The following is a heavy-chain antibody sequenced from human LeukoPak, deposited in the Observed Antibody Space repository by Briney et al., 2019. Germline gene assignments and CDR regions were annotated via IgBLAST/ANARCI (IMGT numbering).Heavy chain of an antibody. CDR2: IKQDESEK. D-gene: IGHD3-16*01. CDR1: GFTFSSYW. CDR3: ARDWGYAFDI. J-gene: IGHJ3*02. Sequence: GGSLRLSCAASGFTFSSYWMYWVRQAPGKGLEWVASIKQDESEKYYGDSVKGRFAVPRDNAKNSLFLQMNSLRAEDTAVYYCARDWGYAFDIWGQGTMVTVSS. V-gene: IGHV3-7*01.